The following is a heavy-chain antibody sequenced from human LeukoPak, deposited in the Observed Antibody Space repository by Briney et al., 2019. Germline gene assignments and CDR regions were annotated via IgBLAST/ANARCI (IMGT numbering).Heavy chain of an antibody. CDR2: ISGSGGGT. CDR3: AREGYYSGMDV. J-gene: IGHJ6*02. Sequence: GGSLRLSCAASGFTFSSYAMSWVRQAPGKGLEWVSGISGSGGGTYYADSVKGRFTISRDNAKNSLYLQMNSLRAEDTAVYYCAREGYYSGMDVWGQGTTVTVSS. CDR1: GFTFSSYA. V-gene: IGHV3-23*01.